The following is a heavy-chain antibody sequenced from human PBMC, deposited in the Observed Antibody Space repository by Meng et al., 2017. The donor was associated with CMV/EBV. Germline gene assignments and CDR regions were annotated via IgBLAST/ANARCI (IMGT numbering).Heavy chain of an antibody. V-gene: IGHV3-30*04. CDR1: GFTFSSYA. J-gene: IGHJ4*02. Sequence: GGSLRLSCAASGFTFSSYAMHWVRQAPGKGLEWVAVISYDGSNKYYADSVKGRFTISRDNSKNTLYLQMNSLRAGDTAVYYCARDDNQIAGLDYWGQGTLVTVSS. CDR3: ARDDNQIAGLDY. D-gene: IGHD6-13*01. CDR2: ISYDGSNK.